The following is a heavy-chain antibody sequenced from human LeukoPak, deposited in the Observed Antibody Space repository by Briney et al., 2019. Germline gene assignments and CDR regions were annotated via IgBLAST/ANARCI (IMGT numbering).Heavy chain of an antibody. Sequence: GGSLRLSCAASGFTFSSYWMTWVRRAPGKGLEWVANIKEDGSEEYYLDSVKGRFTISRDNAKNSLYLQMNSLRAEDTAVYYCARDQVGSSWGQGTLVTVSS. CDR1: GFTFSSYW. CDR3: ARDQVGSS. J-gene: IGHJ5*02. D-gene: IGHD6-13*01. V-gene: IGHV3-7*01. CDR2: IKEDGSEE.